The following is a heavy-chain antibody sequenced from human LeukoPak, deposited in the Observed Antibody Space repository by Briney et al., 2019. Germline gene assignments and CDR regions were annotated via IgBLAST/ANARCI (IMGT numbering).Heavy chain of an antibody. J-gene: IGHJ4*02. CDR2: IYSSGST. D-gene: IGHD1-26*01. V-gene: IGHV4-59*01. Sequence: PSETLSLTCTVSGDSISNYYWSWVRQPPGTGLEWIANIYSSGSTYYNPSLNSRVTISMDTSKNQFSLKLSSVTTADTAVYYCARDIRRVGATLYFDYWGQGTLVTVSS. CDR3: ARDIRRVGATLYFDY. CDR1: GDSISNYY.